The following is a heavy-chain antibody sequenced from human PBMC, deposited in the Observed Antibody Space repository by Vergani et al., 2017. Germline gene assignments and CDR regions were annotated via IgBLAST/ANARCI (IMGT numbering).Heavy chain of an antibody. J-gene: IGHJ4*02. CDR1: GGSFSGYY. D-gene: IGHD2-21*01. CDR2: INHSGST. CDR3: ARHISVVRPSSMTAFDY. V-gene: IGHV4-34*01. Sequence: QVQLQESGPGLLKPSETLSLTCAVYGGSFSGYYWSWIRQPPGKGLEWIGEINHSGSTNYNPSLKSRVTLSLDTSKKQISLHLTSVTAADTAVYYCARHISVVRPSSMTAFDYWGQGTLVTVSS.